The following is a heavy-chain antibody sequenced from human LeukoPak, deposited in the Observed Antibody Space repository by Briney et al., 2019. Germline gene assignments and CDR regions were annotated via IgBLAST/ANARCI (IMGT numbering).Heavy chain of an antibody. J-gene: IGHJ3*02. Sequence: AGGSLRLSCAASGITFSSYWMSWVRQAPGKGLEWVANIKQDGSEKYYVDSVKGRFTISRDNAKNSLYLQMNSLRAEDTAVYYCARVRGVPSLGTAFDIWGQGTMVTVSS. CDR2: IKQDGSEK. CDR1: GITFSSYW. CDR3: ARVRGVPSLGTAFDI. V-gene: IGHV3-7*04. D-gene: IGHD3-10*01.